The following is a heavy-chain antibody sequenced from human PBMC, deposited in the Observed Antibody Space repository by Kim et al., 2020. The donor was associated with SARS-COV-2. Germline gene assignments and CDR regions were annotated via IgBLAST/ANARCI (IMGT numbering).Heavy chain of an antibody. CDR3: ARERKVKDSSSRGGYFDY. CDR2: IYYSGST. J-gene: IGHJ4*02. CDR1: GGSISSYY. Sequence: SETLSLTCTVSGGSISSYYWSWIRQPPGKGLEWIGYIYYSGSTNYNPSLKSRVTISVDTSKNQFSLKLSSVTAADTAVYYCARERKVKDSSSRGGYFDYWGQGTLVTVSS. D-gene: IGHD6-6*01. V-gene: IGHV4-59*01.